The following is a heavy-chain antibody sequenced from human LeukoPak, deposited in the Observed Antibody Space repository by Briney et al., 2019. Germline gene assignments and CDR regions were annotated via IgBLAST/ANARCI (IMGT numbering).Heavy chain of an antibody. J-gene: IGHJ4*02. V-gene: IGHV3-49*04. D-gene: IGHD3-22*01. CDR1: GFTFSAYS. Sequence: GGSLRLSCAASGFTFSAYSMNWVRQAPGKGLEWVGFIRSKAYGGTTEYAASVKGRFTISRDDSKSIAYLQMNSLKTEDTAVYYCNYYDSSGYYSYYFDYWGQGTLVTVSS. CDR3: NYYDSSGYYSYYFDY. CDR2: IRSKAYGGTT.